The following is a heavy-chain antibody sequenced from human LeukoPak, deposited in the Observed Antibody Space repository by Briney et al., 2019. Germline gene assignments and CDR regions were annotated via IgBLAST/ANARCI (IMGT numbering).Heavy chain of an antibody. Sequence: GGSLRLSCAASGFTFSSYGMHWVRQAPGKGLEWVAVIWYDGSNKYYADSVKGRFTISRDNSKNTLYLQMNSLRAEDTAVYYCARDPGGVQAFDYWGQGTLVTVSS. CDR1: GFTFSSYG. V-gene: IGHV3-33*01. D-gene: IGHD3-16*01. CDR3: ARDPGGVQAFDY. J-gene: IGHJ4*02. CDR2: IWYDGSNK.